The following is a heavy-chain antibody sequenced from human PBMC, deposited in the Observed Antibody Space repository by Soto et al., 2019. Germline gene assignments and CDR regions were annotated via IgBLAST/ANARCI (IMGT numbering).Heavy chain of an antibody. Sequence: ASVKVSCKASGYTFTSYGISWVRQAPGQGLEWMGWISAYNGNTKYSQKFQGRVTITRDTSASTAYMELSSLRSEDTAVYYCARDHCTNGVCQIFDYWGQGTLVTVSS. J-gene: IGHJ4*02. D-gene: IGHD2-8*01. V-gene: IGHV1-18*01. CDR2: ISAYNGNT. CDR1: GYTFTSYG. CDR3: ARDHCTNGVCQIFDY.